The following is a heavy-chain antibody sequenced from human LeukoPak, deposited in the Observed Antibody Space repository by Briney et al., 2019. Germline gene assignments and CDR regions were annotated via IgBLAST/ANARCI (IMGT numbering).Heavy chain of an antibody. Sequence: SVKLSCKASGDTFSSYSIIWVRQAPGQGLEWMGSIIPIFCITNYAQKFQGRVTITADKSTSTAYMELSSLRSEDTAVYYCARPTETYYDILTGDSYGMDVWGQGTTVTVSS. CDR1: GDTFSSYS. CDR2: IIPIFCIT. CDR3: ARPTETYYDILTGDSYGMDV. V-gene: IGHV1-69*02. J-gene: IGHJ6*02. D-gene: IGHD3-9*01.